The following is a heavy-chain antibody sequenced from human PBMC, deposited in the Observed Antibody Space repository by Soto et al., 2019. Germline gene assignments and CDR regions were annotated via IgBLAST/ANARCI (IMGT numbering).Heavy chain of an antibody. D-gene: IGHD3-3*01. CDR3: ARCAYGSYTFGIDV. CDR2: IHYSGTT. J-gene: IGHJ6*02. Sequence: QVQLQESGPGLVKSSGTLSLTCAVSGVSISSSHWWTWVRQPPGKGLEWIGEIHYSGTTNYNQPLGVRVTISADKSRNQFSLILSSVTAADTAVYYCARCAYGSYTFGIDVWGQGTTVTVSS. V-gene: IGHV4-4*02. CDR1: GVSISSSHW.